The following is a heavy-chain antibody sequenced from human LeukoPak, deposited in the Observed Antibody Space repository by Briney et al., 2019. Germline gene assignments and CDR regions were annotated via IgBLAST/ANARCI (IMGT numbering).Heavy chain of an antibody. CDR1: GGSISSYY. J-gene: IGHJ4*02. V-gene: IGHV4-59*08. CDR3: ARHEVYGDYLDY. Sequence: SSETLFLTCTVSGGSISSYYWSWIRQPPGKGLEWIGYIYYSGSTNYNPSLKSRVTISVDTSKNQFSLKLSSVTAADTAVYYCARHEVYGDYLDYWGQGTLVTVSS. D-gene: IGHD4-17*01. CDR2: IYYSGST.